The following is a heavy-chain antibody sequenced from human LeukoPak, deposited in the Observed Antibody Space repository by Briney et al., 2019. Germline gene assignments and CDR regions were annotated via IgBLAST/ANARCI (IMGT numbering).Heavy chain of an antibody. CDR3: ARAEPRGSVWYPY. V-gene: IGHV3-30*03. J-gene: IGHJ4*02. D-gene: IGHD6-13*01. CDR2: ISYDGNDE. CDR1: GFTLRGYG. Sequence: GGSLRLSCAASGFTLRGYGMHWVRQAPGKGLEWVAVISYDGNDEYYADSVKGRFTISRDNSKNTLYLQMNSLRAEDTAVYYCARAEPRGSVWYPYWGQGTLVTVSS.